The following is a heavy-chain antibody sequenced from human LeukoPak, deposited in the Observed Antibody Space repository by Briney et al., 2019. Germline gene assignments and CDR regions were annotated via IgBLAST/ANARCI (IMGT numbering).Heavy chain of an antibody. V-gene: IGHV4-59*08. CDR3: AAYYDILTGYYPIY. D-gene: IGHD3-9*01. Sequence: SETLSLTCTVSGGSISSYYWSWIRQTPGKELEWIGYIYYSGSTNYNPSLKSRVTISVDTSKNQFSLKLSSVTAADTAVYYCAAYYDILTGYYPIYWGQGTLVTVSS. J-gene: IGHJ4*02. CDR2: IYYSGST. CDR1: GGSISSYY.